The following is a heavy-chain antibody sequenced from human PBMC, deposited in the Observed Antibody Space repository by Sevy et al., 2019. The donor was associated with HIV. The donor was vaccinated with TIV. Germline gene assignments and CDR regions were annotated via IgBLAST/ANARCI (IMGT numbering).Heavy chain of an antibody. CDR3: ARVTMARDGYNYMDY. D-gene: IGHD5-12*01. V-gene: IGHV4-34*01. CDR1: GGSFSGYY. J-gene: IGHJ4*02. CDR2: IKHSGRT. Sequence: SETLSLTCAVYGGSFSGYYWNWIRQPPGKGLEWIGKIKHSGRTDYNPSLKSRVTISVATAKNQFSLKLKSVTAADTAVYYCARVTMARDGYNYMDYWGQGTLVTVSS.